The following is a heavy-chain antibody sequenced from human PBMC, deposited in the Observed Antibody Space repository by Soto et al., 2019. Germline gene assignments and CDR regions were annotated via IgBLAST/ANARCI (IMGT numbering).Heavy chain of an antibody. CDR3: ARAYCGGECYSSFDY. CDR2: INPNSGDT. J-gene: IGHJ4*02. Sequence: QVQLMQSGAEVKKPGASVKVSCKASGYTFSDFYVHWVRQAPGQGPEWMGRINPNSGDTKYAENFQDRVTMTRDTSIRTAYMEVRRLRSVDTAVYYCARAYCGGECYSSFDYWGQGSLVTVSS. CDR1: GYTFSDFY. D-gene: IGHD2-21*01. V-gene: IGHV1-2*02.